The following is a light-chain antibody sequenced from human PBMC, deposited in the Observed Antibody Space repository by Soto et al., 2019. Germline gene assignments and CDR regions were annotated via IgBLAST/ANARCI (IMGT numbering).Light chain of an antibody. Sequence: QSALTQPRSVSGSPGQSVTISCTGTSSNVGGYNYVSWYQQHPGKAPKLMIYDVTERPSGVPDRFSGSKSGTTASLTLSGLPAEDEADYYCCSYAGSYTYWVFGGGTKLTVL. CDR3: CSYAGSYTYWV. V-gene: IGLV2-11*01. J-gene: IGLJ3*02. CDR1: SSNVGGYNY. CDR2: DVT.